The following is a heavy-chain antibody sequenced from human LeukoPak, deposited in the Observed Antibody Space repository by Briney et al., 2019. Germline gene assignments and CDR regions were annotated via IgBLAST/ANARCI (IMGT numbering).Heavy chain of an antibody. CDR3: ARSRRVMGATTGNWFDP. V-gene: IGHV4-4*07. J-gene: IGHJ5*02. CDR2: IYTSGST. Sequence: SETLSLTCTVSGGSISSYYWSWIRQPAGKGLEWIGRIYTSGSTDYNPSLKSRVTMSVDTSKNQFSLKLSSVTAADTAVYYCARSRRVMGATTGNWFDPWGQGTLVTVSS. D-gene: IGHD1-26*01. CDR1: GGSISSYY.